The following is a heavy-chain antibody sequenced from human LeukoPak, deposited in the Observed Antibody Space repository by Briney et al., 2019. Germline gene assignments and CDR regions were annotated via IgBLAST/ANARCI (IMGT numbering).Heavy chain of an antibody. CDR1: GGSFSGYY. J-gene: IGHJ4*02. CDR3: ARGRLEEYYYGSGSYYSYFDY. D-gene: IGHD3-10*01. CDR2: INHSGST. V-gene: IGHV4-34*01. Sequence: KASETLSLTCAVYGGSFSGYYWSWIRQPPGKGLEWIGEINHSGSTNYNPSLKSRVTISVDTSKNQFSLKLSSVTAADTAVYYCARGRLEEYYYGSGSYYSYFDYWGQGTLVTVSS.